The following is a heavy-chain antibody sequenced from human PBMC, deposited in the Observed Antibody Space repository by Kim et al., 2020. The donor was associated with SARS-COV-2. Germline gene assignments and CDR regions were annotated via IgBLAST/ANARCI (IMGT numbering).Heavy chain of an antibody. V-gene: IGHV2-5*01. CDR3: AYQGPWYSGSSIDY. D-gene: IGHD1-26*01. J-gene: IGHJ4*02. Sequence: YSPSLKSRLTIAKDTSKNQVVLTMTNMDPVDTATYYCAYQGPWYSGSSIDYWGQGTLVTVSS.